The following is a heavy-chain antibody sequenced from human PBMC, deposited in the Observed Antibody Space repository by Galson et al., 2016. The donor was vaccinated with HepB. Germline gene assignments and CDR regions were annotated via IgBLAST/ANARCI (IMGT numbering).Heavy chain of an antibody. Sequence: SLRLSCAASGFTVSNNYMSWVRQAPGKGLEWVSVIYSGGSTYYADYVKGRFTISRDNSKNTLYLQMNSLRAEDTAVYYCARDPMATRYYYNGMDVWGQGTTVTVSS. V-gene: IGHV3-53*01. CDR1: GFTVSNNY. CDR2: IYSGGST. J-gene: IGHJ6*02. CDR3: ARDPMATRYYYNGMDV. D-gene: IGHD5-24*01.